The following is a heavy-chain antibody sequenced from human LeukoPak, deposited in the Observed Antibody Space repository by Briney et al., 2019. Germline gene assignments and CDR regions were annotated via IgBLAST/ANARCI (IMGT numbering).Heavy chain of an antibody. V-gene: IGHV3-23*01. CDR3: AKSHTPYCSCPTCYVFDF. Sequence: GGSLRLSCAASGFTFSSYAMSWVRQAPGKGLEWVSHINVNGAATSYADSVKGRFTISRDNSKNTLYLQLNSLRAEDTAVFYCAKSHTPYCSCPTCYVFDFWGQGTLVTVSS. CDR1: GFTFSSYA. CDR2: INVNGAAT. J-gene: IGHJ4*02. D-gene: IGHD2-15*01.